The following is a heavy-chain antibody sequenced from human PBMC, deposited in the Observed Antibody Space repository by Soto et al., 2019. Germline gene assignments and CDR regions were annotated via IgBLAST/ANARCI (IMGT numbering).Heavy chain of an antibody. Sequence: QVQLVQSGAEVKKPGSSVKVSCKASGGTFSSYTISWVRQAPGQGLEWMGRIIPILGIANYAQKFQGRVTITADKSTSTAYMELSSLRSEDTAVYYCASDGSGSLYYYYGMDVWGQGTTVTVSS. D-gene: IGHD3-10*01. CDR2: IIPILGIA. CDR1: GGTFSSYT. V-gene: IGHV1-69*02. CDR3: ASDGSGSLYYYYGMDV. J-gene: IGHJ6*02.